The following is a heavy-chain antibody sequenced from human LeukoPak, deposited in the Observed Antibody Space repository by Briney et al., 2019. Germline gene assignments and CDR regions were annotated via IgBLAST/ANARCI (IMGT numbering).Heavy chain of an antibody. CDR1: GFTFSSYA. J-gene: IGHJ4*02. CDR2: ISGSGGST. V-gene: IGHV3-23*01. D-gene: IGHD5-18*01. Sequence: PGGSLRLSCAASGFTFSSYAMSWVRQAPGKGLEWVSAISGSGGSTYYADSVKGRFTISRDNSKNTLYLQMNSLRAEDTAVYYCARDVEEDTLSRFDYWGQGTLVTVSS. CDR3: ARDVEEDTLSRFDY.